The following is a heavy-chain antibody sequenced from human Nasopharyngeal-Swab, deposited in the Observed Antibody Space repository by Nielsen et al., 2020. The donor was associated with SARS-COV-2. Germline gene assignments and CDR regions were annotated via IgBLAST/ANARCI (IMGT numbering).Heavy chain of an antibody. CDR2: IGTAGDT. D-gene: IGHD1-26*01. V-gene: IGHV3-13*01. Sequence: GESLKISCAASGFTFSSYDMHWVRQATGKGLEWVSAIGTAGDTYYPGSVKGRFTISRENAKNSLYLQMNRLRAGDTAVYYCARGDGSYYSYYYYYMDVWGKGTTVTVSS. CDR3: ARGDGSYYSYYYYYMDV. J-gene: IGHJ6*03. CDR1: GFTFSSYD.